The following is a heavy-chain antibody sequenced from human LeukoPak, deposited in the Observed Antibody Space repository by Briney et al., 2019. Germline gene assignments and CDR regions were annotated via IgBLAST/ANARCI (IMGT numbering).Heavy chain of an antibody. J-gene: IGHJ5*02. V-gene: IGHV1-2*04. D-gene: IGHD5-18*01. CDR1: GYTFTGYY. CDR3: ARGLRGYSYGNNWFDP. Sequence: ASVKVYCKASGYTFTGYYMHWERQAPGQGLEWMGWINPNSGGTNYAQKFQGWVTMTRDTSISTAYMELSRLRSDDTAVYYCARGLRGYSYGNNWFDPWGQGTLVTVSS. CDR2: INPNSGGT.